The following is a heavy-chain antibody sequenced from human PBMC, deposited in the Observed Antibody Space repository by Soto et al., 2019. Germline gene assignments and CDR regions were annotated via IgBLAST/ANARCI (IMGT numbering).Heavy chain of an antibody. CDR1: GFAFSSYG. Sequence: QAQLVESGGGVVQPGRSLRLSCAASGFAFSSYGMHWVRQAPGTGLVWVAVISYDGSLQHYADSVKGRFTISRDNAKNMVLLQMSSLRAEDTAVYYCVSDRGYGHASVPYSWGQGTLVSDSS. V-gene: IGHV3-30*03. CDR3: VSDRGYGHASVPYS. J-gene: IGHJ4*02. CDR2: ISYDGSLQ. D-gene: IGHD5-18*01.